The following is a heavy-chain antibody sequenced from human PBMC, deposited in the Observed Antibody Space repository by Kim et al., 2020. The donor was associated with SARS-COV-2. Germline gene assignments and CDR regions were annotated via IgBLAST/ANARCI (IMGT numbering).Heavy chain of an antibody. CDR1: GFTFSSYS. V-gene: IGHV3-48*02. CDR3: ARGGFGVSLWA. D-gene: IGHD3-16*01. CDR2: ISSSSSTI. Sequence: GGSPRLSCAASGFTFSSYSMNWVRQAPGKGLEWVSYISSSSSTIYYADSVKGRFTISRDNAKSSLYLQMNSLRDADTAVYYCARGGFGVSLWAWGQGTLVTVSS. J-gene: IGHJ5*02.